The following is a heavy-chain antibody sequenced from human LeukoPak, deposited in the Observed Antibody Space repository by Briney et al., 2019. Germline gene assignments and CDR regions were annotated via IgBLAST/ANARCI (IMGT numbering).Heavy chain of an antibody. Sequence: PGGSLRLSCAASGFTFSSYSMNWVRQAPGKGLEWVSYISSSSSTIYYADSVKGRSTISRDNAKNSLYLQMNSLRAEDTAVYYCARMRENYGDYHFDYWGQGTLVTVSS. CDR2: ISSSSSTI. J-gene: IGHJ4*02. V-gene: IGHV3-48*01. CDR1: GFTFSSYS. D-gene: IGHD4-17*01. CDR3: ARMRENYGDYHFDY.